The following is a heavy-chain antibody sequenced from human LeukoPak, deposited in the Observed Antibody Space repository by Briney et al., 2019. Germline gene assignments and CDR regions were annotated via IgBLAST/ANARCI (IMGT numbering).Heavy chain of an antibody. CDR1: GYTFTGYY. CDR2: IIPIFGTA. Sequence: GASVKVSCKASGYTFTGYYMHWVRQAPGQGLEWMGGIIPIFGTANYAQKFQGRVTITADESTSTAYMELSSLRSEDTAVYYCARDCHDTVVVPAATPSTHICGNWFDPWGQGTLVTVSS. D-gene: IGHD2-2*02. J-gene: IGHJ5*02. CDR3: ARDCHDTVVVPAATPSTHICGNWFDP. V-gene: IGHV1-69*13.